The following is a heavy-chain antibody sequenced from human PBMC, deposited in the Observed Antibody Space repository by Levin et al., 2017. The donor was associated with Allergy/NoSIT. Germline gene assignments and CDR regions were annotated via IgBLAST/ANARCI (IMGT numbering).Heavy chain of an antibody. CDR2: INSDGSST. V-gene: IGHV3-74*01. CDR1: GFTFSSYW. CDR3: STGYSSGWYSGGVDY. Sequence: GGSLRLSCAATGFTFSSYWMHWVRQAPGKGLVWVSRINSDGSSTSYADSVKGRFTISRDNAKNTLYLQMNSLRAEDTAVYYCSTGYSSGWYSGGVDYWGQGILVTVSS. D-gene: IGHD6-19*01. J-gene: IGHJ4*02.